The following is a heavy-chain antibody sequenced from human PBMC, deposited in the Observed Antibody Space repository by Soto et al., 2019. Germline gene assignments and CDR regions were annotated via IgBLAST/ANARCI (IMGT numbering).Heavy chain of an antibody. Sequence: GGSLRLSCAASGFTFSSYGMHWVRQAPGKGLEWVAVISYDGSNKYYADSVKGRFTISRDNSKNTLYLQMNSLRAEDTAVYYCAKGGLGSPKDDYYYYGMDVWGQGTTVTVSS. D-gene: IGHD3-16*01. CDR1: GFTFSSYG. CDR2: ISYDGSNK. V-gene: IGHV3-30*18. CDR3: AKGGLGSPKDDYYYYGMDV. J-gene: IGHJ6*02.